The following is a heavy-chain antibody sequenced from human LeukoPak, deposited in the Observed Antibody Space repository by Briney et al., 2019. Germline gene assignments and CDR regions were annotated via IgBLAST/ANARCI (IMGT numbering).Heavy chain of an antibody. D-gene: IGHD5-18*01. CDR3: ARDSVDTAMVTGSLDY. Sequence: ASVKVSCKASGYTFTSYGISWVRQAPGQGLEWMGWISAYNGNTNYAQKLQGRVTMTTDTSTSTAYMELRSLRSDDTAVYYCARDSVDTAMVTGSLDYWGQGTLVTVSS. J-gene: IGHJ4*02. CDR2: ISAYNGNT. CDR1: GYTFTSYG. V-gene: IGHV1-18*01.